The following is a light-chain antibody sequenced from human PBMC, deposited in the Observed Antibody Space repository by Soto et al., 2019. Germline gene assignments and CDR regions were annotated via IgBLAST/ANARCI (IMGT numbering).Light chain of an antibody. Sequence: ESMLTQSPATLSLSPGERATLSCRASQSIRRYLAWYQQKPGQAPRLLIYDASNRVTDVPARFSGSGSGTDFTLTISSLEPEDFAVYYCQQRGGWPPVFTFGPGTKVDIK. CDR1: QSIRRY. J-gene: IGKJ3*01. CDR2: DAS. V-gene: IGKV3-11*01. CDR3: QQRGGWPPVFT.